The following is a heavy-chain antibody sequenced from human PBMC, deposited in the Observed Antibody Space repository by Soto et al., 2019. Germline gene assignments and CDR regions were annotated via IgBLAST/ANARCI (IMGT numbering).Heavy chain of an antibody. CDR1: GFTFSSYG. CDR2: ISYDGSNK. J-gene: IGHJ4*02. V-gene: IGHV3-30*18. D-gene: IGHD2-21*02. Sequence: QVQLVESGGGVVQPGRSLRLSCAASGFTFSSYGMHWVRQAPGKGLEWVAVISYDGSNKYYADSVKGRFTISRDNSKNALYMQMNSLRAEGTAVYYCAKDSRIVVVTAPYGYWGQGTLVTVCS. CDR3: AKDSRIVVVTAPYGY.